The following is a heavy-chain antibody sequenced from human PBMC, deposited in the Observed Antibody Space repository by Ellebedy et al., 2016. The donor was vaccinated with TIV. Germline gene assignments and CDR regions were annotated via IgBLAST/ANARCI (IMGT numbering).Heavy chain of an antibody. Sequence: ASVKVSCKTSGGTFRSHSLNWVRQAPGQGLEWMGWINTHNGITNYALNLQGRVTMTTDTSTSTAYMEVRSLRSDDTAVYYCARLQFYYTSGSYHNDYWGQGTLVTASS. CDR1: GGTFRSHS. CDR3: ARLQFYYTSGSYHNDY. V-gene: IGHV1-18*01. J-gene: IGHJ4*02. D-gene: IGHD3-10*01. CDR2: INTHNGIT.